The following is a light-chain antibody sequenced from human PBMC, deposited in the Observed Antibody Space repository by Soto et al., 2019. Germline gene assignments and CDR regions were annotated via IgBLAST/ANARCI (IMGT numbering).Light chain of an antibody. CDR2: QGS. V-gene: IGLV2-23*01. CDR3: CSYATISTYL. J-gene: IGLJ1*01. CDR1: SNDIGSYNL. Sequence: LAQPASVSGSPGKSITISCPGTSNDIGSYNLVSWYQQYPGKAPKLIIYQGSERPSGVSTRFSGSKSGNTASLTISGLQAEDEADYYCCSYATISTYLFGSGTKVTVL.